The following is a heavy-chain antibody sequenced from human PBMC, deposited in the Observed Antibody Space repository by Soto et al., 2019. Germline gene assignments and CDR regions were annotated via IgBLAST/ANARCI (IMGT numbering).Heavy chain of an antibody. CDR3: ARAITNYDFWSGPVGWFDP. CDR2: IYYSGST. Sequence: PSETLSLTCTVSGGSISSYYRSWIRQPPGKGLEWIGYIYYSGSTNYNPSLKSRVTISVDTSKNQFSLKLSSVTAADTAVYYCARAITNYDFWSGPVGWFDPWGQGTLVTVSS. V-gene: IGHV4-59*01. J-gene: IGHJ5*02. D-gene: IGHD3-3*01. CDR1: GGSISSYY.